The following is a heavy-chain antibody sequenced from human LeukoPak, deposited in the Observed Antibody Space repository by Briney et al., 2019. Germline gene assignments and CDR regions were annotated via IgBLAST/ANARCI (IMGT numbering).Heavy chain of an antibody. Sequence: GGSLRLSCAASGFTFSSYWMHWVRQAPGKGLVWVSRINSDGSRTSYADSVKGRFTISRDNAKNTLYLQMNSLRAEDTAVYYCARASWNGPNWFDPWGQGTLVTVSS. D-gene: IGHD1-1*01. CDR1: GFTFSSYW. J-gene: IGHJ5*02. V-gene: IGHV3-74*01. CDR3: ARASWNGPNWFDP. CDR2: INSDGSRT.